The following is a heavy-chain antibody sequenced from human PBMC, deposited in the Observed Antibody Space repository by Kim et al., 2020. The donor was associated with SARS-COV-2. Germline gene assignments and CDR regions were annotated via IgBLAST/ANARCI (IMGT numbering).Heavy chain of an antibody. CDR2: ISYDGSSK. D-gene: IGHD4-17*01. CDR1: GSTFSSYA. V-gene: IGHV3-30*18. Sequence: GGSLRLSCAASGSTFSSYAMNWVRQAPGKGLEWVAAISYDGSSKYYADSVKGRFTISRDNSKNTLYLQMNSLRAEDTAVYYCAKGFAGYGNFNWFDPWGQGTLVTVSS. J-gene: IGHJ5*02. CDR3: AKGFAGYGNFNWFDP.